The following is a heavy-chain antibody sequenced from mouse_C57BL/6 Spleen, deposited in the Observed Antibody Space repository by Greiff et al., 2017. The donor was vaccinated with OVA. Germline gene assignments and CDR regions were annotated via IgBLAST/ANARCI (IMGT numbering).Heavy chain of an antibody. CDR2: ISYDGSN. J-gene: IGHJ2*01. Sequence: EVKLQESGPGLVKPSQSLSLTCSVTGYSITSGYYWNWIRQFPGNKLEWMGYISYDGSNNYNPSLKNRISITRDTSKNQFFLKLNSVTTEDTATYYCAREGGGYSYFDYWGQGTTLTVSS. D-gene: IGHD2-3*01. V-gene: IGHV3-6*01. CDR3: AREGGGYSYFDY. CDR1: GYSITSGYY.